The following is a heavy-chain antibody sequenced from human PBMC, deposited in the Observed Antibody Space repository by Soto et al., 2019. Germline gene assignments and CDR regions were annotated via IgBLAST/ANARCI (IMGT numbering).Heavy chain of an antibody. CDR1: GGSFSGYY. D-gene: IGHD1-26*01. CDR2: INHSGXP. V-gene: IGHV4-34*01. Sequence: SETLSLTCAVYGGSFSGYYWSWIRQPPGKGLEWIGKINHSGXPNYTXPXXXXXXXXXXTSKNQFSLKLSSVTAADTAVYYCARAQGELLCDWGQGTLVTVSS. CDR3: ARAQGELLCD. J-gene: IGHJ4*02.